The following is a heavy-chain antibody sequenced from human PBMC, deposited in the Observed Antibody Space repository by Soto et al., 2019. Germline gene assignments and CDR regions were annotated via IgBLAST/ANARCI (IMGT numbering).Heavy chain of an antibody. CDR2: IYLNDDK. CDR1: GFSLSTSGVG. J-gene: IGHJ4*02. CDR3: AHPREYSYGYYFDY. Sequence: QITLKESGPTLVKPTQTLTLTCTFSGFSLSTSGVGVGWIRQSPGKALEWLALIYLNDDKHYSPSLKSRVTITNDPSKNPLVLTMTNMEAVDTATYYCAHPREYSYGYYFDYWGQGTLVTVSS. V-gene: IGHV2-5*01. D-gene: IGHD5-18*01.